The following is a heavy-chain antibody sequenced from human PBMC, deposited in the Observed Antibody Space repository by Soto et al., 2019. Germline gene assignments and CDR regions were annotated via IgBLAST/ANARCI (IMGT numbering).Heavy chain of an antibody. Sequence: PGESLKISCKGSGHSFTSYWIGWVRQMPGKGLELMGIIYPGDSDTRYSPSFQGQVTISADKSISTAYLQWSSLKASDTAMYYCASCHNWNENAFDIWGQGTMVTVSS. CDR1: GHSFTSYW. V-gene: IGHV5-51*01. D-gene: IGHD1-20*01. J-gene: IGHJ3*02. CDR3: ASCHNWNENAFDI. CDR2: IYPGDSDT.